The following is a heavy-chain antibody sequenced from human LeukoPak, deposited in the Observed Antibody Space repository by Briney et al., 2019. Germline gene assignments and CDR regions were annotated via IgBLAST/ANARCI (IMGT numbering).Heavy chain of an antibody. CDR1: GFTFSSYA. D-gene: IGHD3-10*01. CDR2: ISYDGSNK. Sequence: PGRSLRLSCAASGFTFSSYAMHWVRQAPGKGLEWVAVISYDGSNKYYADSVKGRFTISRDNSKNTLYLQMNSLRAEDTAVYYCAKDGSHGSGSRHWGQGTLVTVSS. V-gene: IGHV3-30-3*01. J-gene: IGHJ4*02. CDR3: AKDGSHGSGSRH.